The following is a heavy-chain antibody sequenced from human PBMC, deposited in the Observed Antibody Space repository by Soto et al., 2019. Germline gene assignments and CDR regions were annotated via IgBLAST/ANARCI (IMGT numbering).Heavy chain of an antibody. D-gene: IGHD6-13*01. CDR3: ARETGLAASSFDY. J-gene: IGHJ4*02. V-gene: IGHV4-59*01. Sequence: SETLSLTCTVSGGSISSYYWSWIRQPPGKGLEWIGYIYYSGSTNYNPSLKSRVTISVDTSKNQFSLKLSSVTAADTAVYYCARETGLAASSFDYWGQGTLVTVSS. CDR2: IYYSGST. CDR1: GGSISSYY.